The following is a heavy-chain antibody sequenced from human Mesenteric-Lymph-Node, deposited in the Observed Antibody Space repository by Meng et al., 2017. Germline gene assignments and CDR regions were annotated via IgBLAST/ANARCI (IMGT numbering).Heavy chain of an antibody. Sequence: QRQRQQWGAGLLKPSETLSLTCAVYGGYFSGYYWSWIRQPPGKGLEWIGEINHSGSTNYNPSLKSRVTISVDTSKNQFSLKLSSVTAADTAVYYCARRPTIFDYWGQGTLVTVSS. CDR2: INHSGST. D-gene: IGHD4/OR15-4a*01. CDR1: GGYFSGYY. V-gene: IGHV4-34*01. J-gene: IGHJ4*02. CDR3: ARRPTIFDY.